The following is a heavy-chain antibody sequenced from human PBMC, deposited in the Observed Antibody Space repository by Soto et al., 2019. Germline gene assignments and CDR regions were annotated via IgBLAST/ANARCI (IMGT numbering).Heavy chain of an antibody. CDR2: ITASGDTT. D-gene: IGHD2-2*01. CDR1: GFTFSSYA. J-gene: IGHJ3*02. Sequence: EVQLLESGGGLVQPGGSLRLSCAASGFTFSSYAMSWVRQAPGKGLEWDSAITASGDTTYYADSVKGRFTISRDNFKSTMDLQMNRLRGEDTAVYYWAKGRALKDCTRTRCLGGFDIWGQGTMVTVSS. V-gene: IGHV3-23*01. CDR3: AKGRALKDCTRTRCLGGFDI.